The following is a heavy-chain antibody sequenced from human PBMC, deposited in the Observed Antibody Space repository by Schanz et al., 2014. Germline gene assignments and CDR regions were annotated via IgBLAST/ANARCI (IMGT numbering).Heavy chain of an antibody. Sequence: EVQLLESGGGLVQPGGSLRLSCAASGFTFSSYAMSWVRQAPGKGLEWVSALSGSGTSTYYADSVKGRFTISRDNSKNTLYLQMNSLRAEDTAVYFCARDEGRDGYNLAFDVWGQGTLVTVSS. V-gene: IGHV3-23*01. D-gene: IGHD5-12*01. CDR1: GFTFSSYA. J-gene: IGHJ3*01. CDR2: LSGSGTST. CDR3: ARDEGRDGYNLAFDV.